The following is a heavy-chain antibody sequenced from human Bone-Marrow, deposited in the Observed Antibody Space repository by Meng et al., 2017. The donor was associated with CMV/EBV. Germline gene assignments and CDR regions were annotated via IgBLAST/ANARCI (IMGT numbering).Heavy chain of an antibody. Sequence: LSLAASGFTFSSYGMHWVRQAPGKGLEWVAVIWYDGSNKYYVDSVKGRFTISRDNSKNMLYLQMDSLRAEDTAVYYCAKGKDGYFDYWGQGTLVTVSS. CDR3: AKGKDGYFDY. J-gene: IGHJ4*02. D-gene: IGHD5-24*01. CDR2: IWYDGSNK. CDR1: GFTFSSYG. V-gene: IGHV3-33*06.